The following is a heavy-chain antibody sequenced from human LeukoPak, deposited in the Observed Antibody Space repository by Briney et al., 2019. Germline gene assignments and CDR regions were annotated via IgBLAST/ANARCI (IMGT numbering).Heavy chain of an antibody. D-gene: IGHD3-10*01. CDR1: GYTFTSYG. CDR3: ARAYGSGSYYGAFDF. V-gene: IGHV1-18*01. J-gene: IGHJ3*01. CDR2: ISAYNGDT. Sequence: ASVKVSCKASGYTFTSYGISWVRQAPGQGLEWMGWISAYNGDTNYAQNFQGRVTMTTDTSTRTAYMELRSLRSDDTAAYYCARAYGSGSYYGAFDFWGQGTMVTVSS.